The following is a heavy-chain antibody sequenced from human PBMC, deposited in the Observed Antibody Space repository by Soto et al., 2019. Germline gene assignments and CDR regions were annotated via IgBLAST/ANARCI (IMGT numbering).Heavy chain of an antibody. J-gene: IGHJ6*02. CDR3: ARDFDCADGVCYTGYYYFGLDV. Sequence: GGSLRLSCAASGFTFSSYWMSWVRQTPGKGLEWLSYISSTSRTIYHADSVKGRFTISRDNAKNSLYLQMNSLRDEDTAVYYCARDFDCADGVCYTGYYYFGLDVWGQGTTVTVSS. CDR1: GFTFSSYW. V-gene: IGHV3-48*02. CDR2: ISSTSRTI. D-gene: IGHD2-8*01.